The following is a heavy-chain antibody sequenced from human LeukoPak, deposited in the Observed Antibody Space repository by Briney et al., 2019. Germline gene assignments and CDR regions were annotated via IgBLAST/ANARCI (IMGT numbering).Heavy chain of an antibody. V-gene: IGHV3-23*01. CDR2: ISGSGGST. CDR1: GFTFSSYA. Sequence: HPGGSLRLSCAASGFTFSSYAMSWVRQAPGKGLEWVSAISGSGGSTYYADSVKGRFTISRDNSKNTLYLQMNSLRAEDTAVYYCARGGTMIRVPLGVWGHGTTVTVSS. CDR3: ARGGTMIRVPLGV. D-gene: IGHD3-10*01. J-gene: IGHJ6*02.